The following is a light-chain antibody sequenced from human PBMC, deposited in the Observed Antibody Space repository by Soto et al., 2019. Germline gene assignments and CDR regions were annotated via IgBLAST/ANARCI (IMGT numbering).Light chain of an antibody. V-gene: IGKV3-15*01. J-gene: IGKJ5*01. CDR3: HQRNK. Sequence: EIKLTQSPATLSASPVVRAALSCRASQSISDTLAWYQQKPGQAPRLLIYSASRGATGFPARFSGSGSGTDFTLTISSLEPEDFAVYFCHQRNKFGQGTRLEIK. CDR1: QSISDT. CDR2: SAS.